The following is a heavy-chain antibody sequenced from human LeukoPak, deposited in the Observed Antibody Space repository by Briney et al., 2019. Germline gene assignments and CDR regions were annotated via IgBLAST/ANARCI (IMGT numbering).Heavy chain of an antibody. Sequence: SETLSLTCTVSGGSIRSYYWSWIRQPAGKGLEWIGRIYTSGSTNYNPSLKSRVTMSVDTSKNQFSLKLSSVTAADTAVYYCARDALYCSSTSCYRYWYFDLWGRGTLVTVSS. J-gene: IGHJ2*01. D-gene: IGHD2-2*01. V-gene: IGHV4-4*07. CDR1: GGSIRSYY. CDR3: ARDALYCSSTSCYRYWYFDL. CDR2: IYTSGST.